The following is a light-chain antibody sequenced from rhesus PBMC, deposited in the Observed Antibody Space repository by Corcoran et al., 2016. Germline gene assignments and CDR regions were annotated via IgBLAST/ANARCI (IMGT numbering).Light chain of an antibody. CDR2: AVT. CDR1: SSDIGGYNY. CDR3: SSYVGRNIYV. J-gene: IGLJ1*01. V-gene: IGLV2-32*02. Sequence: QAALTQPRSVSGSTGQSVTISCTGSSSDIGGYNYVSWYQHNPGTAPRLLIYAVTKRSSGVSDRFSGSKSDNAASLTISGLQAEDEADYYCSSYVGRNIYVFGTGTRLSVL.